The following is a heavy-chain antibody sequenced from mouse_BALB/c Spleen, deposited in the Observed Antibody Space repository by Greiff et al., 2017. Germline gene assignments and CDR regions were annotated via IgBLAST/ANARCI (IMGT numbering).Heavy chain of an antibody. CDR1: GYTFTSYV. J-gene: IGHJ2*01. CDR3: ARSPYYRYDEYYFDY. D-gene: IGHD2-14*01. CDR2: INPYNDGT. Sequence: EVQLQQSGPELVKPGASVKMSCKASGYTFTSYVMHWVKQKPGQGLEWIGYINPYNDGTKYNEKFKGKATLTSDKSSSTAYMELSSLTSEDSAVYYCARSPYYRYDEYYFDYWGQGTTLTVSS. V-gene: IGHV1-14*01.